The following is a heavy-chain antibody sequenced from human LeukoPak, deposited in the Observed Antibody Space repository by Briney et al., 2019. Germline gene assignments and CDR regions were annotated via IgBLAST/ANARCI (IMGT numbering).Heavy chain of an antibody. D-gene: IGHD2-21*02. J-gene: IGHJ4*02. V-gene: IGHV1-18*01. CDR1: GGTFSRYA. CDR2: ISAYNGNT. Sequence: ASVKVSCKASGGTFSRYAISWVRQAPGQGLEWMGWISAYNGNTNYAQKLQGRVTMTTDTSTSTAYMELRSLRSDDTAVYYCARDSYCGGDCPMDYWGQGTLVTVSS. CDR3: ARDSYCGGDCPMDY.